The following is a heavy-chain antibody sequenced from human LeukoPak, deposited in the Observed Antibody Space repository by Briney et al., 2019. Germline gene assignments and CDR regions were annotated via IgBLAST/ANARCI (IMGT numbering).Heavy chain of an antibody. CDR3: ARDSGTTGEVKFDP. J-gene: IGHJ5*02. CDR2: IYPRGS. CDR1: GGSISNFY. Sequence: SETLSLTCTVSGGSISNFYLSWIRQAAGKGLEWIGRIYPRGSDYNPSLKSRVTMSLDTSKKQFPLNLRSVTAADTAVYYCARDSGTTGEVKFDPWGQGTLVTVSS. D-gene: IGHD3-10*01. V-gene: IGHV4-4*07.